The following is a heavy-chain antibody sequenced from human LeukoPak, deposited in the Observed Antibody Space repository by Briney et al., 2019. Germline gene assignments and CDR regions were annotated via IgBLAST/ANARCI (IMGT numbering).Heavy chain of an antibody. J-gene: IGHJ5*02. V-gene: IGHV1-18*01. Sequence: GASVKVSCKASGYTFTSYGISWVRQAPGQGLEWMGWISAYNGNTNYAQKLQGRVTMTTDTSTSTAYMELRSLRSDDTAVYYCARDSLNCSGGSCYSDNWFDPWGQGTLVTVSS. CDR3: ARDSLNCSGGSCYSDNWFDP. D-gene: IGHD2-15*01. CDR2: ISAYNGNT. CDR1: GYTFTSYG.